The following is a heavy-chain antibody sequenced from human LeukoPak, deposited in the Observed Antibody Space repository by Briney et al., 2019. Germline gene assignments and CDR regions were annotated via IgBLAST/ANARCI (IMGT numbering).Heavy chain of an antibody. CDR3: AKSQKGYFDY. CDR2: INPNSGDT. CDR1: GYTFTGYY. J-gene: IGHJ4*02. V-gene: IGHV1-2*06. Sequence: ASVKVSCKASGYTFTGYYMHWVRQAPGQGLEWMGRINPNSGDTNYAQKFQGRVTMTRDTSITTAYMELSGLRSDDTAVYYCAKSQKGYFDYWGRGTLVTVSS.